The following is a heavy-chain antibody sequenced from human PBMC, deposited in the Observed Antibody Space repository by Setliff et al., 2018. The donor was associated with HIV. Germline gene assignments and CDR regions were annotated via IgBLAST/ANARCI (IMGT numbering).Heavy chain of an antibody. V-gene: IGHV1-69*05. CDR2: IIPIFGTA. CDR3: ARLMEGFFDL. J-gene: IGHJ2*01. Sequence: SVKVSCKASGYTFTGYYMHWVRQAPGQGLEWMGGIIPIFGTANYAQKFQGRVTITTDESTSTAYMELSSLRSEDTAVYSCARLMEGFFDLWGRGTLVTVSS. D-gene: IGHD3-10*01. CDR1: GYTFTGYY.